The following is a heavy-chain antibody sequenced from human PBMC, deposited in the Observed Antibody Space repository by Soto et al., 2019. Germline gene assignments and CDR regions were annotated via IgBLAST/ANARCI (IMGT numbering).Heavy chain of an antibody. Sequence: ASVKVSCKASGYTSTNNDVTWVRQATAQGLEWMGWMNPGSGDTGYAQKFQGRVTMTRKISIATAYMELSSLRSEDTAIYYCARMPRVGSLNWFEPCGQGTLLPVCS. V-gene: IGHV1-8*01. J-gene: IGHJ5*02. D-gene: IGHD3-10*01. CDR1: GYTSTNND. CDR2: MNPGSGDT. CDR3: ARMPRVGSLNWFEP.